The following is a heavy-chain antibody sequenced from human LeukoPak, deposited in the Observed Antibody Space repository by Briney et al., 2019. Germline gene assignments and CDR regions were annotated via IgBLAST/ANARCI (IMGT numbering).Heavy chain of an antibody. D-gene: IGHD6-13*01. CDR3: ARGAGPKQQLTAYYFDY. J-gene: IGHJ4*02. CDR2: TYYRSKWYN. Sequence: SQTLSLTCAISGDSVSSNSAAWNWIRQSPSRGLEWLERTYYRSKWYNDYAVSVKSRITINPDTSKNQFSLQLNSVTPEDTAVYYCARGAGPKQQLTAYYFDYWGQGTLVTVSS. V-gene: IGHV6-1*01. CDR1: GDSVSSNSAA.